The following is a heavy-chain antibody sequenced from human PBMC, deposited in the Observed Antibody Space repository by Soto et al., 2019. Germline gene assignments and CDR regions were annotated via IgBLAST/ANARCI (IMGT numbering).Heavy chain of an antibody. CDR2: IFYLGSS. Sequence: SETLSLTCTVSGDSIISSDFYWGWVRQPPGKGLEWIGSIFYLGSSYYNPSPKSRVTMSVDTSKNQFSLRLRSVTAADTALYFCARHSLALRKNNWFDPWGQGIMVTVSS. CDR1: GDSIISSDFY. V-gene: IGHV4-39*01. J-gene: IGHJ5*02. D-gene: IGHD3-3*02. CDR3: ARHSLALRKNNWFDP.